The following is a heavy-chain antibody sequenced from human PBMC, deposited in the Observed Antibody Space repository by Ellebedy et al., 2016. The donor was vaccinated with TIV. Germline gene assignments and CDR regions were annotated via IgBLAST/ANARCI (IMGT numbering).Heavy chain of an antibody. J-gene: IGHJ4*02. CDR3: TQNGGGGSGTPDY. Sequence: PGGSLRLSCAASGFTFSTYAMSWVRQAPGRGLEWVSDISGSGFTTHYADSVKGRFTISRDNSKNTLYLQMNSLRTEDTAIYYCTQNGGGGSGTPDYWGQGTLVTVSS. CDR2: ISGSGFTT. D-gene: IGHD1-26*01. V-gene: IGHV3-23*01. CDR1: GFTFSTYA.